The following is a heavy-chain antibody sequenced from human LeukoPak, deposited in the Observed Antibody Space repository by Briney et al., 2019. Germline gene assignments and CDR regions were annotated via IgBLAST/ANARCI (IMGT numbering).Heavy chain of an antibody. CDR1: GYTFTSYY. V-gene: IGHV1-46*01. CDR3: ARGVEDWNYVAY. Sequence: GASVKVSCKASGYTFTSYYMHWVRQAPGQGLEWMAMINPSGGSTSYAQKFQGRVTMTRDMSTSTVYMELSSLRSEDTAVYYCARGVEDWNYVAYWGQGTLVTVSS. CDR2: INPSGGST. D-gene: IGHD3/OR15-3a*01. J-gene: IGHJ4*02.